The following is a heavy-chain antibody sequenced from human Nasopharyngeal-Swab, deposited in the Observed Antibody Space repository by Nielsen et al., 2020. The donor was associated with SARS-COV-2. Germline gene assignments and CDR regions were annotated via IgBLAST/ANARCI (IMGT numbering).Heavy chain of an antibody. CDR3: ARRAFGYCSGGSCQNAFDI. Sequence: SETLSLTCTVSGGSISSYYWSWIRQPPGKGLEWIGYISYSGSTNYNPSLKSRVTISVDTSKNQFSLKLSSVTAADTAVYYCARRAFGYCSGGSCQNAFDIWGQWTMVTVSS. D-gene: IGHD2-15*01. J-gene: IGHJ3*02. V-gene: IGHV4-59*01. CDR1: GGSISSYY. CDR2: ISYSGST.